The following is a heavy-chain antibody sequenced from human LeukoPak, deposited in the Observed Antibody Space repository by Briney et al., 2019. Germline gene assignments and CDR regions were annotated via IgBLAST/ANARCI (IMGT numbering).Heavy chain of an antibody. D-gene: IGHD6-13*01. V-gene: IGHV1-2*02. CDR1: GYTFTGYY. J-gene: IGHJ3*01. CDR3: AAMQGTAAGLAFDL. CDR2: INPNSGGT. Sequence: GASVKVSRMASGYTFTGYYMHWVRQAPGQGLEWMGWINPNSGGTNYAQKFQGRVTMTRDTSISTAYMELRSLRSDDTAVYYCAAMQGTAAGLAFDLWGQGTMVTVSS.